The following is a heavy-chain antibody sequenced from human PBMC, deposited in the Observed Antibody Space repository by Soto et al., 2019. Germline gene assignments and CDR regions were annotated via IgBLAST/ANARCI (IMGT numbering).Heavy chain of an antibody. V-gene: IGHV4-59*08. CDR1: GGSISSNY. D-gene: IGHD5-12*01. Sequence: QVQLQESGPGLVKPSETLSLTCTVSGGSISSNYWSWIRQPPGKRLEWIGYIYYSGSSNYTPSLKSRVTIAVDTSKNQFSLKLSSVTAADTAVYYCARGERAYSGSGSYYYYMDVWGKGTTVTVSS. J-gene: IGHJ6*03. CDR3: ARGERAYSGSGSYYYYMDV. CDR2: IYYSGSS.